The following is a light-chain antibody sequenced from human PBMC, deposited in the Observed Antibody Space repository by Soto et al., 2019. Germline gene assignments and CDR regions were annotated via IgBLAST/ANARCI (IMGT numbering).Light chain of an antibody. Sequence: DIQMTQSPSTLSASVGDRVTITCRASQSISSWLAWYQQKPGKAPKLLIYKASSLESGVPSRFSGSGSGTQFTLTLSSLQPDDFATYYCQQYNSYPLFGQGTKVEIK. J-gene: IGKJ1*01. CDR1: QSISSW. CDR2: KAS. V-gene: IGKV1-5*03. CDR3: QQYNSYPL.